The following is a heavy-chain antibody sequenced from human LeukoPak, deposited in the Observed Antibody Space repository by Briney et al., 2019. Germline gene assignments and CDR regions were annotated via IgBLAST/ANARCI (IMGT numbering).Heavy chain of an antibody. Sequence: ASVKVSCKASGGTFSSYAISWVRQASGQGLEWMGRIIPILGIANYAQKFQGRVTITTDESTSTAYMELSSLRSEDTAVYYCARIGSRVLEWLPFDPWGQGTLVTVSA. CDR1: GGTFSSYA. J-gene: IGHJ5*02. CDR2: IIPILGIA. CDR3: ARIGSRVLEWLPFDP. V-gene: IGHV1-69*04. D-gene: IGHD3-3*01.